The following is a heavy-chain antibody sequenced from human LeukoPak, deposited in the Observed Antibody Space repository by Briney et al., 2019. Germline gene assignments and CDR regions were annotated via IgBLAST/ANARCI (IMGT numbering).Heavy chain of an antibody. J-gene: IGHJ4*02. Sequence: SETLSLTCAVYGGSFSGYYWSWIRQPPGKGLEWIGEINHSGSTNYNPSLKSRVTISVDTSKNQFSLKLSSVTAADTAVYYCARWVVGATRDPDYWGQGTLVTVSS. V-gene: IGHV4-34*01. CDR2: INHSGST. CDR3: ARWVVGATRDPDY. CDR1: GGSFSGYY. D-gene: IGHD1-26*01.